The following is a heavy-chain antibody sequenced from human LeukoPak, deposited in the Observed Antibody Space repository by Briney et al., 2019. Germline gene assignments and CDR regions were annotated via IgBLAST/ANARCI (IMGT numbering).Heavy chain of an antibody. CDR3: TTDDSGYDRYYFDY. V-gene: IGHV3-15*01. CDR2: IKSKTDGGTT. J-gene: IGHJ4*02. Sequence: GGSLRLSCAASGFTFSSYTMSWVRQAPGKGLEWVGRIKSKTDGGTTDYAAPVKGRFTISRDDSKNTLYLQMNSLKTEDTAVYYCTTDDSGYDRYYFDYWGQGTLVTVSS. CDR1: GFTFSSYT. D-gene: IGHD5-12*01.